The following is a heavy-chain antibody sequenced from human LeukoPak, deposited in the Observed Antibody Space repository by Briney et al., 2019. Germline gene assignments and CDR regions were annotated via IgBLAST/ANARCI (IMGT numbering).Heavy chain of an antibody. V-gene: IGHV3-30*02. Sequence: GGSLRLSCAASGFTFSSYGMHWVRQAPGKGLEWVAFIRYDGSKKYYADSVKGRFTVSRDNSKNTLYLQMNSLRAEDTAVYYCAKGAKRLGYCSGGTCYSNYDYYYMDVWGKGTTVTISS. D-gene: IGHD2-15*01. CDR2: IRYDGSKK. CDR1: GFTFSSYG. J-gene: IGHJ6*03. CDR3: AKGAKRLGYCSGGTCYSNYDYYYMDV.